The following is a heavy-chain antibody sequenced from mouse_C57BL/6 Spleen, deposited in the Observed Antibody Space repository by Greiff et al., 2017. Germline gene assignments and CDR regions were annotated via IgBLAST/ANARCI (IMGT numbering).Heavy chain of an antibody. J-gene: IGHJ2*01. Sequence: QVQLQQSGPELVKPGASVKISCKASGYAFSSSWMNWVKQRPGKGLEWIGRIYPGDGDTNYNGKFKGKATLTADKSSSTAYMQLSSLTSEDSAVYFCAREDYYGSSYAVDYWGQGTTLTVSS. V-gene: IGHV1-82*01. CDR2: IYPGDGDT. CDR3: AREDYYGSSYAVDY. CDR1: GYAFSSSW. D-gene: IGHD1-1*01.